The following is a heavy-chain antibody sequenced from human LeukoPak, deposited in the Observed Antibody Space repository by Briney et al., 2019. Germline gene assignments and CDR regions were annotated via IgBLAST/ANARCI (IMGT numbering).Heavy chain of an antibody. V-gene: IGHV4-59*06. D-gene: IGHD1-26*01. CDR3: ARGRGNAYSGSYSGFDY. CDR1: GGSINNYY. J-gene: IGHJ4*02. Sequence: PSETLSLTCTVSGGSINNYYWTWIRQHPGKGLEWIGYIYYSGSTYYNPSLKNRVTISVDTSKNQFSLMLSSVTAADTAVYYCARGRGNAYSGSYSGFDYWGQGTLVTVSS. CDR2: IYYSGST.